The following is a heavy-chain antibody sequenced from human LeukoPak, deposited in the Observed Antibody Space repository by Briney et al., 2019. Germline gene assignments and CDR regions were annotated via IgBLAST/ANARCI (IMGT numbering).Heavy chain of an antibody. Sequence: GESLKISCEGSGYSFTNYWIGWVRQMPGKGLEWMGIIYPGDSDTRYSPSFQGQVTISADKSISTAYLQWSSLKASDTAMYYCARHAVRDGYNRHNDYWGQGTLVTVSS. CDR3: ARHAVRDGYNRHNDY. V-gene: IGHV5-51*01. CDR1: GYSFTNYW. J-gene: IGHJ4*02. CDR2: IYPGDSDT. D-gene: IGHD5-24*01.